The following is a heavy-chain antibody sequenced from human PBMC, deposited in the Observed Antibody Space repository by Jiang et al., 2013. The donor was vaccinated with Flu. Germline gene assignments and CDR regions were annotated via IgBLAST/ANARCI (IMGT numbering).Heavy chain of an antibody. CDR2: IFYSGNT. V-gene: IGHV4-39*01. CDR3: FRYYYDSSGLDY. J-gene: IGHJ4*02. Sequence: GSGLVKPSETLSLTCSVSGGSISSKNYYWGWIRQPPGKGLEWIGSIFYSGNTYYNPSLKSRVTMSVDTSKNLFSLKVNSVTAADTAVYYCFRYYYDSSGLDYWGQGTLVTVSS. CDR1: GGSISSKNYY. D-gene: IGHD3-22*01.